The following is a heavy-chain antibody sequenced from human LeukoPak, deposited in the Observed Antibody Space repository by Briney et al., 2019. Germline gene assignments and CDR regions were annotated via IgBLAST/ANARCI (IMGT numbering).Heavy chain of an antibody. D-gene: IGHD2-15*01. Sequence: ASVKVSCKASGYTFTSYGISWVRQAPGQGLEWMGWISPYNGNTNYAQKLQGRVTMTTDTSTSTAYMELRSLRSDDTAVYYCARESSTLRYCSGGSCPADYWGQGTLVTVSS. V-gene: IGHV1-18*01. CDR3: ARESSTLRYCSGGSCPADY. CDR1: GYTFTSYG. CDR2: ISPYNGNT. J-gene: IGHJ4*02.